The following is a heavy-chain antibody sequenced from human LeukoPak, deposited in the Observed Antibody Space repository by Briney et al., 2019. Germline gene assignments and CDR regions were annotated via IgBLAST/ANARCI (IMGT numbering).Heavy chain of an antibody. CDR3: AGEAGYIFDY. D-gene: IGHD5-18*01. Sequence: SETLSLTCTVSGGSISSYYWSWIRQPPGKGLEWIGYIYYSGSTYYNPSLKSRVTISVDTSKNQFSLKLSSVTAADTAVYYCAGEAGYIFDYWGQGTLVTVSS. CDR1: GGSISSYY. J-gene: IGHJ4*02. CDR2: IYYSGST. V-gene: IGHV4-59*12.